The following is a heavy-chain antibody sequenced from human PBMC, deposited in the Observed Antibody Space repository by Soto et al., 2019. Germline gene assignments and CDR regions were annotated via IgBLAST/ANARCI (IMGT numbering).Heavy chain of an antibody. V-gene: IGHV4-34*01. J-gene: IGHJ5*02. CDR1: GGSFSGYY. Sequence: SETLSLTWAVYGGSFSGYYWSWIRQPPGKGLEWIGEINHSGSTNYNPSLKSRVTVSVDTSKNQFSLKLSSVTAADTAVYYCARAWSPVVDGSGSYYNPTPFDPWGQGTLVTVSS. CDR2: INHSGST. D-gene: IGHD3-10*01. CDR3: ARAWSPVVDGSGSYYNPTPFDP.